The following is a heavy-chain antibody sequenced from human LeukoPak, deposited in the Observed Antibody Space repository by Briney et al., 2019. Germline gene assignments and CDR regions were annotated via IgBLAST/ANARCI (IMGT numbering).Heavy chain of an antibody. J-gene: IGHJ4*02. Sequence: GGSLRLSCAASGFTFTNYWMSWVRQAPGKGLGWVANIKQDGSDKYYVDSVKGRFTISRDNAKNSLYLQMNSLRAEDTAVYYCARDTAGADYWGQGTLVTVSS. D-gene: IGHD1-26*01. CDR2: IKQDGSDK. CDR1: GFTFTNYW. V-gene: IGHV3-7*03. CDR3: ARDTAGADY.